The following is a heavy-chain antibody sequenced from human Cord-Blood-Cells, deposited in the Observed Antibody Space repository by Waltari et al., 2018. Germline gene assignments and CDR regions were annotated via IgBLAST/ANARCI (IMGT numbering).Heavy chain of an antibody. CDR1: GFTFSNAW. CDR2: IKSKTDGGTT. CDR3: TTGWYFSY. D-gene: IGHD6-19*01. J-gene: IGHJ4*02. V-gene: IGHV3-15*01. Sequence: EVQLVESGGGLVKPGGSLRLSCAASGFTFSNAWMSWVRQAPGKGLEWVGHIKSKTDGGTTDYAAPVKGSFTISRDDSKNTLYLQMNSLKTEDTAVYYCTTGWYFSYWGQGTLVTVSS.